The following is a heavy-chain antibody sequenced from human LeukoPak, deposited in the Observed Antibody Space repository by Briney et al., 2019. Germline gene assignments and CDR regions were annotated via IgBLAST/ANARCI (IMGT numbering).Heavy chain of an antibody. Sequence: TGGSLRLSCAASGFTFSSYAMHWVRQAPGKGLEWVSGISWNSGSIGYADSVKGRFTISRDNAKNSLYLQMNSLRAEDTALYYCAKDSTNYYGSGSFDYWGQGTLVTVSS. D-gene: IGHD3-10*01. J-gene: IGHJ4*02. CDR2: ISWNSGSI. CDR3: AKDSTNYYGSGSFDY. V-gene: IGHV3-9*01. CDR1: GFTFSSYA.